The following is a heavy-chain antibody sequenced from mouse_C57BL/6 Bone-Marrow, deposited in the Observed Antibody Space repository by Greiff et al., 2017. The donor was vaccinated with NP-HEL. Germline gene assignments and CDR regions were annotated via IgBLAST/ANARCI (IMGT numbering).Heavy chain of an antibody. CDR1: GYAFSSYW. D-gene: IGHD1-1*01. V-gene: IGHV1-80*01. Sequence: QVQLQQSGAELVKPGASVKISCKASGYAFSSYWMNWVKQRPGKGLEWIGQIYPGDGDTNYNGKFKGKATLTADKSSSTAYMQLSSLTSEDSAVYFCARGDYGSSYGYFDYWGQGTTLTVSS. J-gene: IGHJ2*01. CDR2: IYPGDGDT. CDR3: ARGDYGSSYGYFDY.